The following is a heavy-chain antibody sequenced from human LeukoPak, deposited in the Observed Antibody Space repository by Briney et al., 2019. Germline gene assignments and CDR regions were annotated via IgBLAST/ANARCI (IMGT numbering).Heavy chain of an antibody. J-gene: IGHJ4*02. D-gene: IGHD3-10*01. CDR2: ISWNSGSI. V-gene: IGHV3-9*01. CDR1: GFTFDDYA. CDR3: AKGISYGLWFRELYLDY. Sequence: GGSLRLSCAASGFTFDDYAMHWVRQAPGKGLEWVSGISWNSGSIGYADSVKGRFTISRDNAKNSLYLQMNSLRAEDTALYYCAKGISYGLWFRELYLDYWGQGTLVTVSS.